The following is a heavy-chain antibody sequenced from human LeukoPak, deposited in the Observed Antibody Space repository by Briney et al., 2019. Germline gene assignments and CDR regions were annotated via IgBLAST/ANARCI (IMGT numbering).Heavy chain of an antibody. CDR2: IYHSGST. D-gene: IGHD2-21*01. CDR1: GYSISSGYY. Sequence: PSETLSLTCAVSGYSISSGYYWGWIRQPPGKGLEWIGSIYHSGSTYYNPSLKSRVTISVDTSKNQFSLKLSSVTAADTAVYYCAILNCGGDCYSNYWGQGTLVTVSS. V-gene: IGHV4-38-2*01. J-gene: IGHJ4*02. CDR3: AILNCGGDCYSNY.